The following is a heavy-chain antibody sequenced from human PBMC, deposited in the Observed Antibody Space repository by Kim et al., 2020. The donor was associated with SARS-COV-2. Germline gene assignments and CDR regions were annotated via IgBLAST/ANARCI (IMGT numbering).Heavy chain of an antibody. J-gene: IGHJ6*02. CDR2: FDPEDGET. Sequence: ASVKVSCKVSGYTLTELSMHWVRQAPGKGLEWMGGFDPEDGETIYAQKFQGRVTMTEDTSTDTAYMELSSLRSEDTAVYYCATLREYGDYFYYYGMDVWGQGTTVTVSS. D-gene: IGHD4-17*01. CDR1: GYTLTELS. V-gene: IGHV1-24*01. CDR3: ATLREYGDYFYYYGMDV.